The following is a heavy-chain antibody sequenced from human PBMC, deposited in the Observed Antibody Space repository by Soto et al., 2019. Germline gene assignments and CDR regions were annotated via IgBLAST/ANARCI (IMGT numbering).Heavy chain of an antibody. J-gene: IGHJ6*02. CDR2: IKFDGSST. CDR3: ARRAKNIYAMDV. V-gene: IGHV3-74*01. Sequence: EVQLVESGGGLVQHGGSLRLSCAASGFAFSTYWMHWVRQAPGKGLLWVARIKFDGSSTYSADSVKGRFTISRDDAKNTLEPQTNGPRLDDTAGEYWARRAKNIYAMDVWGQGTTVTVS. CDR1: GFAFSTYW.